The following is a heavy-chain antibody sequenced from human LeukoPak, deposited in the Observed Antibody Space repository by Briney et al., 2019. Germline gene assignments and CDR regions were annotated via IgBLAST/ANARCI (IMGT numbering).Heavy chain of an antibody. D-gene: IGHD2-2*01. CDR2: IYYGGST. J-gene: IGHJ4*02. CDR3: ARVESTRAIDY. Sequence: SETLSLTCAVSGGSISGYYWNWIRQPPGKGLEWIAYIYYGGSTNYNPSLKSRVTISVDASKNQVSLKLSSVTAADTAVYYCARVESTRAIDYWGQGTLVTVSS. V-gene: IGHV4-59*01. CDR1: GGSISGYY.